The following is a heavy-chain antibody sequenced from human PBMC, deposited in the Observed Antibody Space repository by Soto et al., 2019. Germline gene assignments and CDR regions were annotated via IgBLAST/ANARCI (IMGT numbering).Heavy chain of an antibody. J-gene: IGHJ4*02. Sequence: ASVKVSCKASGYTFTSYGISWVRQAPGQGLEWMGWISAYNGNTNYAQKLQGRVTMTTDTSTSTAYMELRSLRSDDTAVYYCARFVDYGDYVFYYFDYWGQGTLVTVSS. D-gene: IGHD4-17*01. CDR2: ISAYNGNT. V-gene: IGHV1-18*01. CDR1: GYTFTSYG. CDR3: ARFVDYGDYVFYYFDY.